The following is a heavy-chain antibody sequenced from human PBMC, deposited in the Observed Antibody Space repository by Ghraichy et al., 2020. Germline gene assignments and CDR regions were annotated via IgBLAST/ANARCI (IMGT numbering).Heavy chain of an antibody. CDR2: INHSGST. CDR1: GGSFSGYY. D-gene: IGHD3-22*01. Sequence: SETLSLTCAVYGGSFSGYYWSWIRQPPGKGLEWIGEINHSGSTNCNPSLKSRVTISVDTSKNQFSLKLSSVTAADTAVYYCARQWFNSYYYYYGMDVWGQGTTVTVSS. CDR3: ARQWFNSYYYYYGMDV. V-gene: IGHV4-34*01. J-gene: IGHJ6*02.